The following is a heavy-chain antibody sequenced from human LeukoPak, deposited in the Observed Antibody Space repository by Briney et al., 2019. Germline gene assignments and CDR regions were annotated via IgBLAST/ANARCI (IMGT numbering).Heavy chain of an antibody. V-gene: IGHV1-18*01. CDR3: ARPLVVVAEEYYYYGMDV. J-gene: IGHJ6*02. Sequence: ASVKVSCKASGYTFTSYGISWVRQAPGQGGEGMGWISAYNGNTNYAQKLQGRVTITTDTSTSTAYMELRSLRSDDTAVYYCARPLVVVAEEYYYYGMDVWGQGTTVTVSS. D-gene: IGHD2-15*01. CDR2: ISAYNGNT. CDR1: GYTFTSYG.